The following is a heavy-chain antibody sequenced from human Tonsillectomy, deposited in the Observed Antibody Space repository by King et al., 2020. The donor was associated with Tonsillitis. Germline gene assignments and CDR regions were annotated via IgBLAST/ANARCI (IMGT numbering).Heavy chain of an antibody. D-gene: IGHD6-25*01. CDR3: AAHDSSGDTSLDS. V-gene: IGHV3-23*01. J-gene: IGHJ5*01. Sequence: DSVKGRFTITRDNPRKTLFLQMNSLRAEDSAIYYCAAHDSSGDTSLDSWGQGTLVTVSS.